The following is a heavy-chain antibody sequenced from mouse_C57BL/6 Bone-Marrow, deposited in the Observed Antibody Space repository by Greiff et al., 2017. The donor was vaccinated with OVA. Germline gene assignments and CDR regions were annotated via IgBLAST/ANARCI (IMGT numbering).Heavy chain of an antibody. CDR1: GFTFTSYW. Sequence: VQLQQPGAELVKPGASVKMSCKASGFTFTSYWITWVKQRPGQGLEWIGDIYPGSGSTNYNEKFKSKATLTVDTSSSTAYMQLSSLTSEDSAVYYCARSYGSSYCWFAYWGQGTLVTVSA. CDR2: IYPGSGST. CDR3: ARSYGSSYCWFAY. J-gene: IGHJ3*01. D-gene: IGHD1-1*01. V-gene: IGHV1-55*01.